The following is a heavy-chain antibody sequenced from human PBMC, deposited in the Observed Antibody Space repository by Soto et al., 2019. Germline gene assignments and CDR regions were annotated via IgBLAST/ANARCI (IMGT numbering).Heavy chain of an antibody. Sequence: PSETLSLTCAVSGGSISSGGYSWSWIRQPPGKGLEWIGYIYHSGSTYYNPSLKSRVTISVDTSKNQFSLKLSSVTAADTAVYYCACIFSGGYSYSFYYYGMDVSGQGTTVTVSS. V-gene: IGHV4-30-2*01. D-gene: IGHD5-18*01. CDR1: GGSISSGGYS. CDR2: IYHSGST. J-gene: IGHJ6*02. CDR3: ACIFSGGYSYSFYYYGMDV.